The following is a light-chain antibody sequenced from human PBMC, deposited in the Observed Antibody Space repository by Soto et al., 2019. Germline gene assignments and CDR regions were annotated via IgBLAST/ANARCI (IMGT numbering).Light chain of an antibody. CDR3: QQYSSSYDTSRYT. J-gene: IGKJ2*01. CDR1: QSISDT. Sequence: IVMPPSPATLSLSPGGVASVSCISGQSISDTLAWYQQKPGQAPRLLVYGSYHRATGIADRFSGSGSGTDFTLTISRLEPEDFAVYYCQQYSSSYDTSRYTLGQGTKVAI. CDR2: GSY. V-gene: IGKV3-20*01.